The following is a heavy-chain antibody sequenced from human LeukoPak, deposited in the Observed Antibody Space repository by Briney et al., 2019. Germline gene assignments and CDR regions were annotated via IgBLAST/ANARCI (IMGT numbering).Heavy chain of an antibody. D-gene: IGHD5-18*01. Sequence: SETLSLTCTVSGGSISSYYWSWIRQPPGKGLEWIGYIYYSWTTNYNPSLRSRVTISVDTSKNQLSLKLSSVTAADTAVYFCARIVPYNYGYVDYWGQGTLVTVSS. J-gene: IGHJ4*02. V-gene: IGHV4-59*01. CDR3: ARIVPYNYGYVDY. CDR1: GGSISSYY. CDR2: IYYSWTT.